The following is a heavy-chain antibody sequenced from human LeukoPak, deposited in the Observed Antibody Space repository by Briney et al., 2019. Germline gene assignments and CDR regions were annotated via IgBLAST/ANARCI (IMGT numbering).Heavy chain of an antibody. Sequence: SETLSLTCTVSGGSISSYYWSWIRQPPGKGLEWIGYIYYSGSTNYNPSLKSRVTISVDTSKNQFSLKLSSVTAADTAVYYCARATYYYDSSGYYPGAFDIWGQGTMVTVSS. V-gene: IGHV4-59*12. D-gene: IGHD3-22*01. J-gene: IGHJ3*02. CDR1: GGSISSYY. CDR2: IYYSGST. CDR3: ARATYYYDSSGYYPGAFDI.